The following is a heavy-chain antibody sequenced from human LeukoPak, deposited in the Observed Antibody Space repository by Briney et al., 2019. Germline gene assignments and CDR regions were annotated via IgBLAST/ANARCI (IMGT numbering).Heavy chain of an antibody. CDR3: ARDLGNFHGSGSYYDY. V-gene: IGHV3-33*01. Sequence: GGSLRLSCSASGFTFSSYGMHWVRQAPGKGLEWVAVIWYDGSNKYYADSVKGRFTISRDDSKNTLYLQMNSLRAEDTALYYCARDLGNFHGSGSYYDYWGQGTLVTVSS. J-gene: IGHJ4*02. CDR1: GFTFSSYG. D-gene: IGHD3-10*01. CDR2: IWYDGSNK.